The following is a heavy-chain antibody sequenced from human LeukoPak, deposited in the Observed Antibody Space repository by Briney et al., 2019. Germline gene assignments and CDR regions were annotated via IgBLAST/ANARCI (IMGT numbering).Heavy chain of an antibody. J-gene: IGHJ6*03. Sequence: GGSLRLSCAASGFTFSSYWMSWVRQAPGKGLEWVANIKQDGSEKYYVDSVKGRFTISRDNAKNSLYLQMNSLRAEDTAVYYCARVAKSGSYWGHYYYYYYMDVWGKGTTVTVSS. D-gene: IGHD1-26*01. CDR3: ARVAKSGSYWGHYYYYYYMDV. V-gene: IGHV3-7*01. CDR1: GFTFSSYW. CDR2: IKQDGSEK.